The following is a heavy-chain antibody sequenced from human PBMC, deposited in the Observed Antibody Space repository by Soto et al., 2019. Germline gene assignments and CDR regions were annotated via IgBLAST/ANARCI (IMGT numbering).Heavy chain of an antibody. CDR1: GFTFSRYD. V-gene: IGHV3-13*04. CDR2: IGTAADT. Sequence: EVQLVESGGGLVQPGGSLRLSCAASGFTFSRYDMYWVRQATGKGLEWVSAIGTAADTYYPASVQGRFIISRENAKNSLYLQMNSLGAGDTAVYYCVRTRGGEYFGEQLSWGQGTLVTVSS. CDR3: VRTRGGEYFGEQLS. D-gene: IGHD3-10*01. J-gene: IGHJ4*02.